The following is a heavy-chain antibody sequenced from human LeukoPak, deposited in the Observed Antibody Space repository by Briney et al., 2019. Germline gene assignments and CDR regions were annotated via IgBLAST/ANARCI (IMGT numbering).Heavy chain of an antibody. Sequence: GGTLRLSCAASGFTFSSYGMSWVRQAPGKGLEWVSAINSNGRSTNYADSVKGRFTISRDNSKDTLYLQMGSLRAEDMAVYYCARDHVGAAGLWGQGTLVTVSS. J-gene: IGHJ4*02. CDR3: ARDHVGAAGL. V-gene: IGHV3-23*01. CDR1: GFTFSSYG. CDR2: INSNGRST. D-gene: IGHD1-26*01.